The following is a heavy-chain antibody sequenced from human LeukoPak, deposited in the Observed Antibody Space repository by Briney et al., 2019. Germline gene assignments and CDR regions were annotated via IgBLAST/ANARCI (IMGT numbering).Heavy chain of an antibody. CDR3: AKGGSPSCYSSSGY. J-gene: IGHJ4*02. CDR1: GFTFSSYA. V-gene: IGHV3-23*01. Sequence: GGSLRLSCAASGFTFSSYAMSWVRQAPGKGLEWVSAICGSDGSRYYADSVKGRFTISRDNSKNTLYLQMNSLRGEDTAVYYCAKGGSPSCYSSSGYWGQGTLVTVSS. D-gene: IGHD2-2*01. CDR2: ICGSDGSR.